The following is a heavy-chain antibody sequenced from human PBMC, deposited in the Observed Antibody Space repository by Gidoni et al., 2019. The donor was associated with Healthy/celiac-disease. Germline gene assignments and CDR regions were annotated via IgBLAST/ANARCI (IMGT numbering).Heavy chain of an antibody. D-gene: IGHD3-22*01. CDR3: ARVGHYYDSSGYFEY. Sequence: GRVTITADESTSTAYMKLSSLRSEDTAVYYCARVGHYYDSSGYFEYWGQGTLVTVSS. J-gene: IGHJ4*02. V-gene: IGHV1-69*01.